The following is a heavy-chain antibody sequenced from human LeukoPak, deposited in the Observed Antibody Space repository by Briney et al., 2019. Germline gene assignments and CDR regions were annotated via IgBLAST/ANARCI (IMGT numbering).Heavy chain of an antibody. J-gene: IGHJ4*02. Sequence: PGGSLRLSCAASGFTFSSYAMSWVRQAPGKGLEWVSAISGSGDATYYADSVKGRFTISRDNSKNTLYLQMNSLRAEDTAVYYCASLRWEPLYYFDYWGQGTLVTVSS. D-gene: IGHD1-26*01. V-gene: IGHV3-23*01. CDR1: GFTFSSYA. CDR2: ISGSGDAT. CDR3: ASLRWEPLYYFDY.